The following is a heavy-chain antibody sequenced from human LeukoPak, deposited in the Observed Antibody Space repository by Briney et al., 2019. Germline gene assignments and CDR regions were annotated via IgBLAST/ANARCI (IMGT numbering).Heavy chain of an antibody. CDR3: ARHVRGYSGYPYYFDY. CDR1: GGSMSSSDYY. V-gene: IGHV4-39*01. Sequence: PSETLSLTCTVSGGSMSSSDYYWGWIRQPPGKGLEWIGTFYYSGSTHYNPSLKSRVTISVDTSKSQFSLRLSSVTAADTAVYYCARHVRGYSGYPYYFDYWGQGTQVTVSS. J-gene: IGHJ4*02. D-gene: IGHD5-12*01. CDR2: FYYSGST.